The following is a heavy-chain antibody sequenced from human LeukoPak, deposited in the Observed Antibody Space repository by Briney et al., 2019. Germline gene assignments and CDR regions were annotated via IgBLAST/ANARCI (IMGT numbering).Heavy chain of an antibody. CDR3: ARDPPAVKIGTYG. CDR2: IYRGGDT. J-gene: IGHJ4*02. D-gene: IGHD4-11*01. Sequence: SGRSLRLSCAASGVTVVNNYMIWVRHAPGRWREWVSCIYRGGDTSYADSGQGRFTISRGGSKNTLFLQMNSLRAEHTPVYYCARDPPAVKIGTYGWGQGTLVTVSS. CDR1: GVTVVNNY. V-gene: IGHV3-66*01.